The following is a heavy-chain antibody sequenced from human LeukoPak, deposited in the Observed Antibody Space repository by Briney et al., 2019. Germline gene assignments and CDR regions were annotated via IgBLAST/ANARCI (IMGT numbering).Heavy chain of an antibody. CDR3: ARQTGSGLFTLP. CDR2: IYYTGNT. CDR1: GGSISSYY. Sequence: SETLSLTCTVSGGSISSYYWSWIRQPPGKGLEWIGSIYYTGNTYYNASLKSRVTISIDTSKNLISLRLTSVTATDTAMYYCARQTGSGLFTLPGGQGTLVTVSS. J-gene: IGHJ4*02. V-gene: IGHV4-59*04. D-gene: IGHD3/OR15-3a*01.